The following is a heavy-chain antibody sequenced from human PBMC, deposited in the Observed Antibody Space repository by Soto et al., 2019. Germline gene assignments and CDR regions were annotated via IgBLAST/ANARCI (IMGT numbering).Heavy chain of an antibody. J-gene: IGHJ3*02. CDR2: MWFDGSKT. V-gene: IGHV3-33*01. CDR3: ARAVGAVDFDAFRI. CDR1: GFRIDGNG. D-gene: IGHD3-9*01. Sequence: QLRLVESVGGVVQPGRSLRLSCAASGFRIDGNGIHWVRQAPGKGLELVSVMWFDGSKTYYGDSVRGRFTNSRDTSKNTLYLEVNSLRVEATAVYYCARAVGAVDFDAFRIWGQGTLVTVSS.